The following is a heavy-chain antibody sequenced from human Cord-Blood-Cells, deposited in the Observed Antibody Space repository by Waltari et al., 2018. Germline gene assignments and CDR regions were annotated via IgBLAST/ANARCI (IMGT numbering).Heavy chain of an antibody. Sequence: QLQLQESGPGLVKPSETLSLTCTVSGGSISSSSYYWGWIRQPPGKGLEWIGSIYYSGGTYYNPALKSRVTISVDTSKNQFSLKLSSVTAADTAVYYCARFLEWLYYFDYWGQGTLVTVSS. CDR3: ARFLEWLYYFDY. J-gene: IGHJ4*02. CDR2: IYYSGGT. CDR1: GGSISSSSYY. D-gene: IGHD3-3*01. V-gene: IGHV4-39*01.